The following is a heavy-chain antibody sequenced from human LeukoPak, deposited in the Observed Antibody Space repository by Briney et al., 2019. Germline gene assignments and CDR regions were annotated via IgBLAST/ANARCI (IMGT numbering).Heavy chain of an antibody. CDR3: AREEQWLAVFDY. D-gene: IGHD6-19*01. CDR2: IKQDASEK. Sequence: SGGSLRLSCPASGFTFSSYWMSSVRQAPGNGLEWVANIKQDASEKYYVDSVKGRFTISRDNAKNSLYLQMNSLRAEDTAVYYCAREEQWLAVFDYWGQGTLVTVSS. J-gene: IGHJ4*02. V-gene: IGHV3-7*03. CDR1: GFTFSSYW.